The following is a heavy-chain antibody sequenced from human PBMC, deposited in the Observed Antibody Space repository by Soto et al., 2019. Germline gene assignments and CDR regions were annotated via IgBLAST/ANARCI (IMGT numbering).Heavy chain of an antibody. J-gene: IGHJ4*02. CDR3: AREGIQEFDY. V-gene: IGHV3-21*01. CDR1: GFTFSSYS. CDR2: ISSSSSYI. Sequence: PGGSLRLSCAASGFTFSSYSMNWVRQVPGKGLEWVSSISSSSSYIYYADSVKGRFTISRDNAKNSLYLQMNSLRAEDTAVYYCAREGIQEFDYWGQGTLVTVSS.